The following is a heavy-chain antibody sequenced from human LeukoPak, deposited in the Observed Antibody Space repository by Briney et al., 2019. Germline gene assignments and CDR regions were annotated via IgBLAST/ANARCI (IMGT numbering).Heavy chain of an antibody. CDR2: INHSGST. Sequence: SETLSLTCAVYGGSFSGYYWSWIRQPPGKGLEWIGEINHSGSTNYNPSLKSRVTISVDTSKNQFSLKLSSVTAADTAVYYCARHGALIYYGSGSSIDYWGQGTLVTVSS. D-gene: IGHD3-10*01. CDR1: GGSFSGYY. J-gene: IGHJ4*02. CDR3: ARHGALIYYGSGSSIDY. V-gene: IGHV4-34*01.